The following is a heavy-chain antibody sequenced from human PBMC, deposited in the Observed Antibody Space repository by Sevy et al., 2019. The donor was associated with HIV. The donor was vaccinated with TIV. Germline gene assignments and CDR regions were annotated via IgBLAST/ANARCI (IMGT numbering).Heavy chain of an antibody. V-gene: IGHV1-2*02. CDR1: GYTFTGYY. D-gene: IGHD6-6*01. CDR3: ARVNPKAYSSSSLDY. Sequence: ASVKVSCKASGYTFTGYYMHWVRQAPGQGLEWMGWINPNSGGTNYAQKFQGRVTMTRDTSISTAYMELSRLRSDDTAVDYCARVNPKAYSSSSLDYWGQGTLVTVSS. CDR2: INPNSGGT. J-gene: IGHJ4*02.